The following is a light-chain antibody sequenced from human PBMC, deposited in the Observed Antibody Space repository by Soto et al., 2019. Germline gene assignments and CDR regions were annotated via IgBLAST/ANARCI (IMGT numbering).Light chain of an antibody. CDR2: ANR. Sequence: QSVLTQPPSVSGAPGQRVTISCTGSSSNIGAGYDVHWYQQVPGTAPKLLIYANRNRPAGVPDRFSASKSDTSASLAITGLRAEDEADYYCQSYDSSPSGYVFGTGTKGTVL. CDR1: SSNIGAGYD. J-gene: IGLJ1*01. V-gene: IGLV1-40*01. CDR3: QSYDSSPSGYV.